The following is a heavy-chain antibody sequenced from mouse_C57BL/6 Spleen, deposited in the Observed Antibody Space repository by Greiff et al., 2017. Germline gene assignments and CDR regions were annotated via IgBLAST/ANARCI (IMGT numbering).Heavy chain of an antibody. CDR3: ARRGVYDYDEGLDY. V-gene: IGHV5-6*02. CDR1: GFTFSSYG. J-gene: IGHJ2*01. CDR2: ISSGGSYT. D-gene: IGHD2-4*01. Sequence: EVKLVESGGDLVKPGGSLKLSCAASGFTFSSYGMSWVRQTPDKRLEWVATISSGGSYTYYPDSVKGRFTISRDNAKNTLYLQMSSRKSEDTAMYYCARRGVYDYDEGLDYCGQGTTLTVSS.